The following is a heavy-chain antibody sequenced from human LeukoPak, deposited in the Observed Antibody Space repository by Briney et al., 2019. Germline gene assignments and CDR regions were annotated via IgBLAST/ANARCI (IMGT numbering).Heavy chain of an antibody. Sequence: QSGGSLRLSCAASGFTFSSYGMHWVRQAPGKGLEWVAVIWYDGSNKYYADSVKGRFTISRDNSKNTLYLQMNSLRAEDTAVYYCARDRYCSSTSCYYFYYMDVWGIGTTVTVSS. J-gene: IGHJ6*03. CDR2: IWYDGSNK. CDR3: ARDRYCSSTSCYYFYYMDV. D-gene: IGHD2-2*01. V-gene: IGHV3-33*01. CDR1: GFTFSSYG.